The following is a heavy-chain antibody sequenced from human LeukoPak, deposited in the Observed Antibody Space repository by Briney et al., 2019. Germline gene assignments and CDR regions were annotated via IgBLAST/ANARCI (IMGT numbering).Heavy chain of an antibody. J-gene: IGHJ2*01. D-gene: IGHD5-24*01. CDR2: IYYSGST. CDR3: ARHRRDGYNLVWYFDL. Sequence: SETLSLTCTVSGGSISSYYWSWIRQPPGKGLGWIGYIYYSGSTNYNPSLKSRVTISVDTSKNQFSLKLSSVTAADTAVYYCARHRRDGYNLVWYFDLWGRGTLVTVSS. V-gene: IGHV4-59*08. CDR1: GGSISSYY.